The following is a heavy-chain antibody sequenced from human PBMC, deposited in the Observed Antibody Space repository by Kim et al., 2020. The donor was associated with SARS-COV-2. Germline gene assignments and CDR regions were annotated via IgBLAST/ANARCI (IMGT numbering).Heavy chain of an antibody. D-gene: IGHD1-26*01. J-gene: IGHJ4*02. CDR1: GGTFSSYA. CDR2: IIPILGIA. CDR3: AISGKVGAQGSPPLYYFDY. V-gene: IGHV1-69*04. Sequence: SVKVSCKASGGTFSSYAISWVRQAPGQGLEWMGRIIPILGIANYAQKFQGRVTITADKSTSTAYMELSSLRSEDTAVYYCAISGKVGAQGSPPLYYFDYWGQGTLVTVSS.